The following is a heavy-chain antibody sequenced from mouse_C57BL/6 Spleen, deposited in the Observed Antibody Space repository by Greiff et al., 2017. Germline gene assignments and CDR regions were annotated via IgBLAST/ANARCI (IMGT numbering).Heavy chain of an antibody. CDR2: IDPSDSYT. J-gene: IGHJ1*03. V-gene: IGHV1-69*01. CDR3: ARRGDYYGSSPDV. Sequence: QVQLQQPGAELVMPGASVKLSCKASGYTFTSYWMHWVKQRPGQGLEWIGEIDPSDSYTNYNQKFKGQSTLTVDKSSSTAYMQLSSLTSEDSAVYYCARRGDYYGSSPDVWGTGTTVTVSS. CDR1: GYTFTSYW. D-gene: IGHD1-1*01.